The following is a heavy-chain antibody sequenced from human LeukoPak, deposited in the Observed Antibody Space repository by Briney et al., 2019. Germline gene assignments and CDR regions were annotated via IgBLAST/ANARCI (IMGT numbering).Heavy chain of an antibody. D-gene: IGHD1-7*01. CDR2: IYSGGST. Sequence: HPGGSLRLSCAASGFTVSSNYMSWVRQAPGKGLEWVSVIYSGGSTYYADSVKGRFTISRHNSKNTLYLQMNSLRAEDTAVYYCARGLELLSGAFDIWGQGTMVTVSS. J-gene: IGHJ3*02. V-gene: IGHV3-53*04. CDR1: GFTVSSNY. CDR3: ARGLELLSGAFDI.